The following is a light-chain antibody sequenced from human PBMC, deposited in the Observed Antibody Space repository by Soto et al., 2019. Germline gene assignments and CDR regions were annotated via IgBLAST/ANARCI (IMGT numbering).Light chain of an antibody. CDR3: CSYAGSSFWV. J-gene: IGLJ3*02. CDR2: DVS. Sequence: QSALTQPRSVSGSPGQSVTISCTGTSSDVGGYNYVSWYQQHPGKAPKLMIYDVSKWPSGVPDRFSGSKSGNTASLTISGLQAEDEADYYCCSYAGSSFWVFGGGTKVTVL. V-gene: IGLV2-11*01. CDR1: SSDVGGYNY.